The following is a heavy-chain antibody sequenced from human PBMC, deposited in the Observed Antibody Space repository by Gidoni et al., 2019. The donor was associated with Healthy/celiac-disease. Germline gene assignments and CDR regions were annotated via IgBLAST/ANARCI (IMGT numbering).Heavy chain of an antibody. D-gene: IGHD3-10*01. Sequence: QVQLQQWGAGLLKPSETLSLTCAVYGGSFSAYYWSWIRQPPGKGLEWIGEINHSGSANSNPSLKSRVTISVDTSKNQFSLKLSSVTAADTAVYYCARVRMVRGVINWFDPWGQGTLVTVSS. CDR1: GGSFSAYY. V-gene: IGHV4-34*01. CDR2: INHSGSA. J-gene: IGHJ5*02. CDR3: ARVRMVRGVINWFDP.